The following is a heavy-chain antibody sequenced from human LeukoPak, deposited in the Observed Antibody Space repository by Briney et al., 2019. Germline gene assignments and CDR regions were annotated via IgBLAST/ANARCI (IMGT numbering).Heavy chain of an antibody. D-gene: IGHD3-9*01. CDR3: AKLGDYDILTARYYFDY. Sequence: GGSLRLSCAASEFTFSSYSMNWVRQAPGKGLEWVSSISSSSSYIYYADSVKGRFTISRDNSKNTLYLQMNSLRAEDTAVYYCAKLGDYDILTARYYFDYWGQGTLVTVSS. V-gene: IGHV3-21*04. CDR1: EFTFSSYS. CDR2: ISSSSSYI. J-gene: IGHJ4*02.